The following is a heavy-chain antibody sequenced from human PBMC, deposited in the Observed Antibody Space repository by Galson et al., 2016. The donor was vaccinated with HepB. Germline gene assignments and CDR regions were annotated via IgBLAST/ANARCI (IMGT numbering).Heavy chain of an antibody. CDR1: GGSISSGGYY. CDR3: ARVYYPNWFDP. Sequence: TLSLTCTVSGGSISSGGYYWSWIRQLPGKGLEWIGYIYSSGSTYYNPSLKSRVTISVDTSKNQFSLNLSSVTAADTAVYYCARVYYPNWFDPWGQGTQVTVAS. V-gene: IGHV4-31*03. J-gene: IGHJ5*02. CDR2: IYSSGST. D-gene: IGHD3-10*01.